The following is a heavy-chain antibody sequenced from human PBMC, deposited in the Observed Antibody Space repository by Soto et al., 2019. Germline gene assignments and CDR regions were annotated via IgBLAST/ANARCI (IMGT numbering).Heavy chain of an antibody. CDR2: IYHSGTT. CDR1: GGSIDSGGYY. J-gene: IGHJ3*02. D-gene: IGHD3-10*01. V-gene: IGHV4-31*03. Sequence: QVQLQESGPGLVKPSQTLSLTCTVSGGSIDSGGYYWSWVRQLPGKGLEWIGYIYHSGTTYYNLSLKSRVTFSVETSKRKFSLRLMSVTDADTAIYSCSRSRIASSWVGGANAVDIWGQGTVVTVSS. CDR3: SRSRIASSWVGGANAVDI.